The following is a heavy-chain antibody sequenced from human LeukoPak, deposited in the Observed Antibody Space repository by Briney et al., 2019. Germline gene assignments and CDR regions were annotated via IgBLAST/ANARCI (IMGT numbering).Heavy chain of an antibody. V-gene: IGHV4-39*07. CDR1: GGSIISSSYY. CDR3: ARGRKGRWLQTRSHYFDY. D-gene: IGHD5-24*01. J-gene: IGHJ4*02. CDR2: IYYSGST. Sequence: SETLSLTCTVSGGSIISSSYYWDWIRQPPGKGLEWIGSIYYSGSTYYNPSLKSRVTISVDTSKNQFSLKLSSVTAADTAVYYCARGRKGRWLQTRSHYFDYWGQGTLVTVSS.